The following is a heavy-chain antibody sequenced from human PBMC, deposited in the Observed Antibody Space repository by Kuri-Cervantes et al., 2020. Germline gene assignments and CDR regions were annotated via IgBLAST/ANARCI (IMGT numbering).Heavy chain of an antibody. V-gene: IGHV4-34*01. Sequence: GSLRLSCAVYGGSFSGYYWSWIRQPPGKGLEWIGEINHSGGTNYNPSLKSRVTISVDTSKNQFSLKLSSVTAADTAVYYCARGRRDWGQGTLVTVSS. CDR2: INHSGGT. J-gene: IGHJ4*02. CDR3: ARGRRD. D-gene: IGHD1-14*01. CDR1: GGSFSGYY.